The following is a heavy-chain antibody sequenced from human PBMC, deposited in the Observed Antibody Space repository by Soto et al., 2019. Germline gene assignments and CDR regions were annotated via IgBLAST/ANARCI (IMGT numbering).Heavy chain of an antibody. D-gene: IGHD3-10*01. CDR2: FDPEDGET. J-gene: IGHJ6*02. Sequence: ASVKVSCKVSGYTLTELSMHWVRQAPGKGLEWMGGFDPEDGETIYAQKFKGRVTMTEDTSTDTAYMELSSLRSEDTAVYYCVLRLGAYGSGSYEDYYDMDVWGQGTTVTVSS. CDR3: VLRLGAYGSGSYEDYYDMDV. CDR1: GYTLTELS. V-gene: IGHV1-24*01.